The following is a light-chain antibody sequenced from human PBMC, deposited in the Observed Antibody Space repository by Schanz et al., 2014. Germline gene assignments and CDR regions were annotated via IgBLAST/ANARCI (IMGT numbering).Light chain of an antibody. Sequence: QSALTQPPSVSGSPGQSVTISCTGTSSDVGGYNRVSWYQQPPGTAPKLMIYDVTNRPSGVPDRFSGSKSGSTASLAISGLQAEDEADYYCTTYTNTVVFGGGTKLTVL. V-gene: IGLV2-18*02. CDR1: SSDVGGYNR. CDR3: TTYTNTVV. CDR2: DVT. J-gene: IGLJ2*01.